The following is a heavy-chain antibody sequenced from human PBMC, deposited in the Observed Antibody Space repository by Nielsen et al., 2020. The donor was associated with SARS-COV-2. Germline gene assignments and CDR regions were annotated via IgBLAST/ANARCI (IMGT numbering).Heavy chain of an antibody. CDR3: STGGVAAVGTYYYYYGMDV. CDR1: GSTFRNAW. CDR2: IKAKTDGETT. D-gene: IGHD6-13*01. V-gene: IGHV3-15*01. J-gene: IGHJ6*02. Sequence: GGSLRLSCVASGSTFRNAWMTWVRQAPGKGLEWVGRIKAKTDGETTVYAAPVQGRFTISRDDSEMTLYLQMDSLEIEDTGVYYCSTGGVAAVGTYYYYYGMDVWGQGTTVAVSS.